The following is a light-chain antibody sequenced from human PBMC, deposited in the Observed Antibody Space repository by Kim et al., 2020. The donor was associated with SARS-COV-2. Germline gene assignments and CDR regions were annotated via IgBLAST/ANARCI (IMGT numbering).Light chain of an antibody. CDR2: AAS. J-gene: IGKJ5*01. CDR3: QQSYSTPIT. V-gene: IGKV1-39*01. CDR1: QSVINY. Sequence: AAVRDRVNITCRASQSVINYLSWYQQKPGKAPKLLIYAASSLQSGVPSRFTGSGSGTDFTLTISSLQPEDFATYYCQQSYSTPITFGQGTRLEIK.